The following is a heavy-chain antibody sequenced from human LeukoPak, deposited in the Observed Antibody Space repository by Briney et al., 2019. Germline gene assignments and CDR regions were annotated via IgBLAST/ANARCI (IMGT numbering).Heavy chain of an antibody. CDR1: GGSFSGYY. V-gene: IGHV4-34*01. Sequence: SETLSLTCAVYGGSFSGYYWSWIRQPPGKGLEWIGEINHSGSTNYNPSLKSRVTISVDTSKNQFSLKLSSVTAADTAVYYCARGRHSSSWLYYYMDVWGKGTTVTVSS. CDR3: ARGRHSSSWLYYYMDV. CDR2: INHSGST. D-gene: IGHD6-13*01. J-gene: IGHJ6*03.